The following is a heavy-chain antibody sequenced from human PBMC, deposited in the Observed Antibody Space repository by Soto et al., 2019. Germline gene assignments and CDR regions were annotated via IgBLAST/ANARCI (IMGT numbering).Heavy chain of an antibody. J-gene: IGHJ6*02. Sequence: QVQLVQSGAEVKKPGSSVKVSCKASGGTFSSYAISWVRQAPGQGLEWMGGIIPIFGTANYAQKFQGRVTITADESTSTAYMELSSLRSEDTAVYYCATRIYCSGGSCYSGLGYYYYYGMDVWGQGTTVTVSS. CDR3: ATRIYCSGGSCYSGLGYYYYYGMDV. CDR1: GGTFSSYA. V-gene: IGHV1-69*12. CDR2: IIPIFGTA. D-gene: IGHD2-15*01.